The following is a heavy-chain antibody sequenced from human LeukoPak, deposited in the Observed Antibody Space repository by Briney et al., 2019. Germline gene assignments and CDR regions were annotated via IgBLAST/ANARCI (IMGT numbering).Heavy chain of an antibody. J-gene: IGHJ6*02. Sequence: PSETLSLTCTVSGGSMRSYYWSWIRQPPGKGLEWIGYIYDSGRTDYNPSLKSRLTISVDTSKNQFSLKLSSVTAADTAVYYCARQKQGSGSRFYYYYGMDVWGQGTTVTVSS. D-gene: IGHD3-10*01. CDR2: IYDSGRT. CDR3: ARQKQGSGSRFYYYYGMDV. V-gene: IGHV4-59*08. CDR1: GGSMRSYY.